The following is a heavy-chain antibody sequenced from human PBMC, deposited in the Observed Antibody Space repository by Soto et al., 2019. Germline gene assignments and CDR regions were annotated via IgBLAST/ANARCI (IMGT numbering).Heavy chain of an antibody. CDR1: GFTFGDYA. CDR2: IRSKAYGGTT. V-gene: IGHV3-49*03. D-gene: IGHD6-13*01. J-gene: IGHJ6*02. Sequence: PGGSLRLSCTASGFTFGDYAMSWFRQAPGKGLEWVGFIRSKAYGGTTEYAASVKGRFTISRDDSKSIAYLQMNSLKTEDTAVYYCTRDRAAAGTRTVYYYYYGMDVWGQGTTVTVSS. CDR3: TRDRAAAGTRTVYYYYYGMDV.